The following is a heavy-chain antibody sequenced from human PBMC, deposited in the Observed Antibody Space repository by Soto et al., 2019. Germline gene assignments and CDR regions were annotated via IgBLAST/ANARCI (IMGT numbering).Heavy chain of an antibody. V-gene: IGHV1-8*01. Sequence: ASMKVSCKASACTFTSYDINWVRQATGQGLEWMGWMNPNSGNTGYAQKFQGRVTMTRNTSISTAYMELSSLRSEDTAVYYCARKRFLEWLSNHDAFDIWGQGTMVTVSS. D-gene: IGHD3-3*01. CDR2: MNPNSGNT. J-gene: IGHJ3*02. CDR3: ARKRFLEWLSNHDAFDI. CDR1: ACTFTSYD.